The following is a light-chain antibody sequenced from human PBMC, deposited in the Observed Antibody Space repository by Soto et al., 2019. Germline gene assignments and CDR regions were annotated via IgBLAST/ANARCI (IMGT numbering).Light chain of an antibody. Sequence: QSALTQPASVSGSPGQSITISCTGTSSDVGGYNYVSWYQQHPGKAPKLMIYDVSNRPSGVSNRFSGSKSGNTASLTISGLQPEDEADYYCTSYTSRTTLFGGGTQLTVL. J-gene: IGLJ2*01. CDR3: TSYTSRTTL. V-gene: IGLV2-14*03. CDR1: SSDVGGYNY. CDR2: DVS.